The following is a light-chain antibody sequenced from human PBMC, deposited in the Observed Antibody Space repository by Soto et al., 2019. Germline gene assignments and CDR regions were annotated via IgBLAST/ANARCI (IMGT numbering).Light chain of an antibody. Sequence: QSALTQPASVSGSPGQSVTISCTGTSSDVGGYNSVSWYQQHPGKAPKLMIYDVTKRPSGVSDRFSGSKSGNTASLTISGLQAEDKADYYCSSYTGSSTEVFGRGTKLTVL. CDR3: SSYTGSSTEV. CDR1: SSDVGGYNS. CDR2: DVT. V-gene: IGLV2-14*01. J-gene: IGLJ2*01.